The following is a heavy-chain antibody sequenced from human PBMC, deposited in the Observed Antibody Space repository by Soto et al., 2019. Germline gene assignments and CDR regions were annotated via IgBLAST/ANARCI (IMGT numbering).Heavy chain of an antibody. Sequence: SETLSLTCTVSGGSISRGCYYWSWIRQHPGKGLEWIGYIYYSGSTYYNPSLKSRVTISVDTSKNQFSLKLSSVTAADTAVYYCARDRYGDYSNYYYYMDVWGKGTTVTVSS. J-gene: IGHJ6*03. D-gene: IGHD4-17*01. CDR1: GGSISRGCYY. CDR3: ARDRYGDYSNYYYYMDV. CDR2: IYYSGST. V-gene: IGHV4-31*02.